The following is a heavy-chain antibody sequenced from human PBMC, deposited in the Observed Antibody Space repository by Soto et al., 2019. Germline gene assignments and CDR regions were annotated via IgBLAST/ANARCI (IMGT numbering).Heavy chain of an antibody. Sequence: TETLSHTYTVSGYSISISTFYWGLISQPPRDGLEWIGCIYYSGSTYYNPSLKSRVTISVDTSKNQFSLKLSSVTAADTAVYYCARLFGVVVVVAAPPQRPPISYGMDVWGQGTTVTVS. D-gene: IGHD2-15*01. CDR3: ARLFGVVVVVAAPPQRPPISYGMDV. CDR1: GYSISISTFY. V-gene: IGHV4-39*01. CDR2: IYYSGST. J-gene: IGHJ6*02.